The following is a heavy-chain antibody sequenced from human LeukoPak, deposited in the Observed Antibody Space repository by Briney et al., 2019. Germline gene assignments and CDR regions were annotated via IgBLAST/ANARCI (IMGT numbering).Heavy chain of an antibody. J-gene: IGHJ4*02. Sequence: SETLSLTCTVSGGSISSSSYYWGWIRQPPGKGLEWIGSIYYSGSTYYNPSLKSRVTISVDTSKNQFSLKLSSVTAADTAVYYCARDARLWGSSSMWLRPRVGSFDYWGQGTLVTVSS. CDR1: GGSISSSSYY. D-gene: IGHD6-6*01. V-gene: IGHV4-39*07. CDR2: IYYSGST. CDR3: ARDARLWGSSSMWLRPRVGSFDY.